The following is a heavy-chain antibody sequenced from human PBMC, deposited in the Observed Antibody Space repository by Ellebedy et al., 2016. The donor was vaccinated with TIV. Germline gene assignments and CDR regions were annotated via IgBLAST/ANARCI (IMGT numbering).Heavy chain of an antibody. CDR2: VSGGDGRT. CDR3: AKDSSMYYYDSSGYFPEAFDI. J-gene: IGHJ3*02. V-gene: IGHV3-23*01. CDR1: GFTFSRYA. Sequence: GESLKISCAASGFTFSRYAMSWVRQAPGKGLEWVSAVSGGDGRTFYADSVKGRFTISRDKSKTMVFLQMNRLRAEDTAVYYCAKDSSMYYYDSSGYFPEAFDIWGQGTMVTVSS. D-gene: IGHD3-22*01.